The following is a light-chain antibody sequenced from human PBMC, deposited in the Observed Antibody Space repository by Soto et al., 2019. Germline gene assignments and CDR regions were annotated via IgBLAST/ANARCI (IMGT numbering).Light chain of an antibody. CDR2: GNN. Sequence: QSVLTQPPSVSGAPGQRVTISCSGSSSNIGAGNAVHWYQHLPGTAPKLLMYGNNNRPSGVPDRFSGSKSGTSASLAITGLQAEDEADYYCQSYESSLSGTVFGTGTKVTVL. CDR3: QSYESSLSGTV. V-gene: IGLV1-40*01. J-gene: IGLJ1*01. CDR1: SSNIGAGNA.